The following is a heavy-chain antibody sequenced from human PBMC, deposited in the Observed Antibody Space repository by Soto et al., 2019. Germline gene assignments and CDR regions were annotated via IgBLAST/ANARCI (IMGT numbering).Heavy chain of an antibody. V-gene: IGHV3-21*01. CDR1: GFTFSTYT. CDR2: ISLTSEYI. Sequence: EVQLVESGGGLVKPGGSLRLSCAASGFTFSTYTMNWVRQAPGKGLEWVSSISLTSEYIYYADSLKGRFVISRDNAKKSLYLQMNGLRVEDTAVYYCARGRLNEEDVYTNSWYPDFWGQGTLVTVSS. J-gene: IGHJ4*02. CDR3: ARGRLNEEDVYTNSWYPDF. D-gene: IGHD6-13*01.